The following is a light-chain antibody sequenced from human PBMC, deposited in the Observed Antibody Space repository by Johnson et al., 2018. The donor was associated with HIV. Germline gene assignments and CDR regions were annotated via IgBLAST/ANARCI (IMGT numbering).Light chain of an antibody. CDR3: GRWDDSLSTYV. CDR2: DNT. V-gene: IGLV1-51*01. Sequence: QSVLTQPPSVSAAPGQKVTISCSGSSSNIVNNYVSWYQQLPGTAPKLLIYDNTKRPSGIPDRFSGSKSGTSATLGITGLQTGDEADYYCGRWDDSLSTYVSGTGTKVTVL. CDR1: SSNIVNNY. J-gene: IGLJ1*01.